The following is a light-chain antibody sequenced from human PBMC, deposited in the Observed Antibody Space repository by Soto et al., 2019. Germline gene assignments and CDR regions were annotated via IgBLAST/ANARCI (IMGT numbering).Light chain of an antibody. CDR1: QSVSNY. CDR2: HAP. J-gene: IGKJ1*01. CDR3: QQRDDWPPWT. V-gene: IGKV3-11*01. Sequence: EIVMSQSPATLSVSPGERATLSCRASQSVSNYLAWYQQRPGQAPRLLIYHAPTRATGIPARFSGSGSGTDFSLTISSLEPEDFAVYYCQQRDDWPPWTFGQGTKVDIK.